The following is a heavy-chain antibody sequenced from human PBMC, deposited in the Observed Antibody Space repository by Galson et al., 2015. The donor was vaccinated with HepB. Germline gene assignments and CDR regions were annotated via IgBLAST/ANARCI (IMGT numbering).Heavy chain of an antibody. J-gene: IGHJ6*02. CDR3: ARFTVGSGSYYYGPYYYGMDV. CDR1: GGSFSGYY. D-gene: IGHD3-10*01. V-gene: IGHV4-34*01. Sequence: SETLSLTCAVYGGSFSGYYWSWIRQPPGKGLEWIGEINHSGSTNYNPSLKSRVTISVDTSKNQFSLKLSSVTAADTAVYYCARFTVGSGSYYYGPYYYGMDVWGQGTTVTVSS. CDR2: INHSGST.